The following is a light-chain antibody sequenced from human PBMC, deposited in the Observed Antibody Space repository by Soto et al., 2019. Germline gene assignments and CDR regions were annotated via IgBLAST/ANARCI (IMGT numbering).Light chain of an antibody. J-gene: IGKJ3*01. Sequence: EIVMTQSPATLSVSPGERVTLSCRASESISRNLAWYQQKPGQAPRLLIYGASSRDTGVPARFSGGGSGTEFTLTISSLQSEDSGVYFYQQYMNWPPLTFGPGTKVDV. CDR3: QQYMNWPPLT. CDR2: GAS. V-gene: IGKV3-15*01. CDR1: ESISRN.